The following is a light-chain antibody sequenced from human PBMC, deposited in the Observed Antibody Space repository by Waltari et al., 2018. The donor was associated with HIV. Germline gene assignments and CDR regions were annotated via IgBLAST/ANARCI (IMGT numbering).Light chain of an antibody. J-gene: IGLJ3*02. V-gene: IGLV2-8*01. CDR2: EVS. CDR3: SSYAGSNNLV. Sequence: SALTQPPSASGSPGPSVTISCTGTSSDVGGYNYVSWYEQHPGKAPKLMLDEVSKRPAGVPDRFSGSKSGNTASLTVSGLQAEDEADYYCSSYAGSNNLVFGGGTKLTVL. CDR1: SSDVGGYNY.